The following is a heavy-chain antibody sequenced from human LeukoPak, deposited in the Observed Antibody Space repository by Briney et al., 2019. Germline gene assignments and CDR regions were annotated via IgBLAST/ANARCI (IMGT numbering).Heavy chain of an antibody. V-gene: IGHV4-61*01. Sequence: PSETLSLTCAVSGASISSGSYSWSWIRQPPGKGLEWIGYIFYTGSTNYNPSLKSRVTISVDTSKNQFSLKLSSVTAADTAVYYCARVTPLSGYHFDYWGQGTLVTVSS. CDR1: GASISSGSYS. D-gene: IGHD5-12*01. CDR3: ARVTPLSGYHFDY. CDR2: IFYTGST. J-gene: IGHJ4*02.